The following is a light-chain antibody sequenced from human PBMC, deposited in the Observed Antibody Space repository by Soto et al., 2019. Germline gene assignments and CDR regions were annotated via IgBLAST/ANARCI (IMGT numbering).Light chain of an antibody. CDR3: QQYNNWPRT. J-gene: IGKJ1*01. Sequence: EVVMTQSPATLYVSPGERATLSCRASQSVGSYLAWYQQKPGQAPRLLIYGASTRAAGISPRFSGGGSGTEFTLTISSLQSEDCAVYYCQQYNNWPRTFGQGTKVGIK. V-gene: IGKV3-15*01. CDR1: QSVGSY. CDR2: GAS.